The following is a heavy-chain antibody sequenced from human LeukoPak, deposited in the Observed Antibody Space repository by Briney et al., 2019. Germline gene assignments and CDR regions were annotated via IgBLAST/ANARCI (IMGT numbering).Heavy chain of an antibody. CDR2: ISWKSGSL. CDR1: GFSFDDYA. J-gene: IGHJ4*02. Sequence: GGSLRLSCVVSGFSFDDYAMHWVRQAPGKGLEWVSGISWKSGSLGYADSVKGRFTISRDNAKNSLYLQMNSLRAEDTAVYYCATYTSPGYCSSTSCYKHYWGQGTLVTVSS. V-gene: IGHV3-9*01. D-gene: IGHD2-2*02. CDR3: ATYTSPGYCSSTSCYKHY.